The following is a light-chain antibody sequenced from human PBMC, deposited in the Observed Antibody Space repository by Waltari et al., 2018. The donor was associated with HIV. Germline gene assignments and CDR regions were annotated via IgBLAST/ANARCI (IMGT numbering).Light chain of an antibody. CDR3: MQATQFPRT. J-gene: IGKJ4*02. CDR2: KGY. V-gene: IGKV2-24*01. CDR1: ESLEHSDGNIY. Sequence: VLTQSPLSSLVTLGQPASISCKSSESLEHSDGNIYLSWYHQRPGQPPRLLLYKGYKRFSGVPDRFSGSGAGTEFTLRISGVEAEDVGVYFCMQATQFPRTFGPGTTVQI.